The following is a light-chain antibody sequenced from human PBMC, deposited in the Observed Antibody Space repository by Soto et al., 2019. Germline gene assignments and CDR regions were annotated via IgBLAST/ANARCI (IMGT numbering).Light chain of an antibody. CDR1: SSDVGRSDS. CDR3: SSYAGSNHLF. V-gene: IGLV2-8*01. Sequence: QSALTQPPSASGSPGQSVTISCTGASSDVGRSDSVSWYQQHPGEAPKLIIYEVTKRPSGVPDRLSGSKSGNTASLTVSGLQPEDEAHYYCSSYAGSNHLFFGGGTKLTVL. CDR2: EVT. J-gene: IGLJ2*01.